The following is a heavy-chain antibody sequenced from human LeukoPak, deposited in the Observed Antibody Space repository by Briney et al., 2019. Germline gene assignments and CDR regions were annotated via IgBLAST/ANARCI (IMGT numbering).Heavy chain of an antibody. CDR2: IDSSGTT. Sequence: SETLSLTRTVCGGSLSSYHWSWLRQSPGKGLEWCGYIDSSGTTNYSPSLKSRIMISVDTSKNQFSLQLSSVSDAGTAVYFCGGILPAGTVDYWGQGILVTVSS. D-gene: IGHD2-2*01. CDR3: GGILPAGTVDY. CDR1: GGSLSSYH. V-gene: IGHV4-4*09. J-gene: IGHJ4*02.